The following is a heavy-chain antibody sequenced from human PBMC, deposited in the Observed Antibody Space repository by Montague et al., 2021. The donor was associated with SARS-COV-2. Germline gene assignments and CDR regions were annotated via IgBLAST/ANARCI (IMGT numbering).Heavy chain of an antibody. D-gene: IGHD2-15*01. CDR3: ARDLGTPYYCRGGSGYSSDWFDP. V-gene: IGHV4-30-2*01. CDR2: IYHSGST. Sequence: TLSLTCAVYGGSISSGGYSWSWIRQPPGKGLEWIGYIYHSGSTYYNPSLKNRVTISVDRSKNQFSLKLSSVTAADTAVYYCARDLGTPYYCRGGSGYSSDWFDPWGQGTLVTVSS. CDR1: GGSISSGGYS. J-gene: IGHJ5*02.